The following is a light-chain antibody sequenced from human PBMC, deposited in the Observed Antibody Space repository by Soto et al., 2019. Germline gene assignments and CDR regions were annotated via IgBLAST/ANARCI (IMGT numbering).Light chain of an antibody. CDR2: GVS. CDR3: QQYDKWPSLT. Sequence: EIVMTQSPATLSVSPGERATLSCRASQYMSNTLAWYQQKPGQAARLLIYGVSTRATGSPDRFSGSGSGTEFTLTISSLQSEDSAVYYCQQYDKWPSLTFGGGTKVEIK. CDR1: QYMSNT. V-gene: IGKV3-15*01. J-gene: IGKJ4*01.